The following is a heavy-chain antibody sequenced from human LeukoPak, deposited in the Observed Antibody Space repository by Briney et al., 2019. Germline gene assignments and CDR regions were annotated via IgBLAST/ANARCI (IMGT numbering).Heavy chain of an antibody. J-gene: IGHJ4*02. D-gene: IGHD3-10*01. Sequence: GGSLRLSCAASGFTFSSYNMNWVREAPGKGLEWVSSISSSSSYIYYADSVKGRFTISRDNAKNSLYLQMNSLRAEDTAVYYCARDHAPYGSGSYYPDYWGQGTLVTVSS. V-gene: IGHV3-21*01. CDR2: ISSSSSYI. CDR3: ARDHAPYGSGSYYPDY. CDR1: GFTFSSYN.